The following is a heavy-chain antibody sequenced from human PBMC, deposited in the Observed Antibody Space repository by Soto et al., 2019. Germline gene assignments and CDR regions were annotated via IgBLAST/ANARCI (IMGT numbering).Heavy chain of an antibody. J-gene: IGHJ4*02. CDR3: ASYRGPLSFES. D-gene: IGHD3-16*01. CDR1: GRSVRGNC. V-gene: IGHV4-59*02. CDR2: VFYGAT. Sequence: PSESLSLTCSASGRSVRGNCWCWIRQSPDKGLEWLGYVFYGATDYNPSLGGRVSMSVETSKSQFSLKLTSVTVADTAVYYCASYRGPLSFESWGPGILVTVSS.